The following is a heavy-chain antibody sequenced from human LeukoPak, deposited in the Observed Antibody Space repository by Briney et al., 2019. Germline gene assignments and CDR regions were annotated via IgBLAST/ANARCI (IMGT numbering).Heavy chain of an antibody. D-gene: IGHD2-21*01. Sequence: PGRSLRLSCAASGFTFSTYFMHWVRQALGKGLEWVADIASDGSHTFYVESVKGRFTISRDNSKNTLCLQMNSLRAEDTAVYFCARERQDTILHSGAFDIWGQGTMVTVSS. CDR1: GFTFSTYF. CDR2: IASDGSHT. CDR3: ARERQDTILHSGAFDI. V-gene: IGHV3-30-3*01. J-gene: IGHJ3*02.